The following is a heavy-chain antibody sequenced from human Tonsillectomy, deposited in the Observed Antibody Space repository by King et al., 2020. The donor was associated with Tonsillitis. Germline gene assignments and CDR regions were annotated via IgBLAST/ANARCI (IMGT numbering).Heavy chain of an antibody. CDR3: TRPGTNIVVEDAFDI. Sequence: VQLVESRGDLVQPGGSLRVSCAASGFTFSGSTIHWVRQASGKRLEWVGRIRSTTYNYATTYAASVKGRFTISRDDSKNTAYLQMNSVKTEDTAVYYCTRPGTNIVVEDAFDIWGQGTMVTVSS. J-gene: IGHJ3*02. CDR2: IRSTTYNYAT. D-gene: IGHD3-22*01. CDR1: GFTFSGST. V-gene: IGHV3-73*02.